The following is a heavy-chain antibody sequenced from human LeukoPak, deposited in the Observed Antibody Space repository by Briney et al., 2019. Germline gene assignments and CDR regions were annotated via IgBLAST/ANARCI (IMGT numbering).Heavy chain of an antibody. J-gene: IGHJ4*02. CDR2: ISSSGSTI. V-gene: IGHV3-48*03. CDR3: ARDHFDRSGYYYGFDN. CDR1: GFTFSSYE. D-gene: IGHD3-22*01. Sequence: GGSLRLSCAASGFTFSSYEMNWVRQAPGKGLEWVSYISSSGSTIYYADSVEGRFTISRDNAKNTLYLQMNSLRAEDTAVYYCARDHFDRSGYYYGFDNWGQGTLVTVSS.